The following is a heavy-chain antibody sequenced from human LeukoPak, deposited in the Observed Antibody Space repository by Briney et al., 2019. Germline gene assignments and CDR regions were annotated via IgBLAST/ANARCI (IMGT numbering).Heavy chain of an antibody. D-gene: IGHD2-2*01. CDR3: ARVGDCSSTSCPYYFDY. J-gene: IGHJ4*02. V-gene: IGHV3-74*01. CDR1: GFTFSSYW. Sequence: PGGSLRLSCAASGFTFSSYWMHWVRQAPGKGLVWVSRINTDGSSTSYADSVKGRFTISRDNAKNTLYLQMNSLRAEDTAVYYCARVGDCSSTSCPYYFDYWGQGTLVTVSS. CDR2: INTDGSST.